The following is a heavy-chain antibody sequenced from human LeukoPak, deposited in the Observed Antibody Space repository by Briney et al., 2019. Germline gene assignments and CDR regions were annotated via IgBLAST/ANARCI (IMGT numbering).Heavy chain of an antibody. D-gene: IGHD4-11*01. CDR3: VTETNPRHYDY. CDR1: GLTFSTSG. CDR2: IGPTGSDR. V-gene: IGHV3-21*06. Sequence: PGGSLRLSCTASGLTFSTSGFNWVRQAPGKGLEWVASIGPTGSDRYHADSIKGRFTNSRDNANNFLYLQMNNLRAEDTAVYYDVTETNPRHYDYWGQGTLLTVSS. J-gene: IGHJ4*02.